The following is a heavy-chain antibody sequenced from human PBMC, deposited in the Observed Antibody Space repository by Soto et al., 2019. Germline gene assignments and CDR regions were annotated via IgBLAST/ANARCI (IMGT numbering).Heavy chain of an antibody. V-gene: IGHV4-59*01. Sequence: PSETLSLTCTVSGGSISSYYWSWIRQPPGKGLEWIGYIYYSGSTNYNPSLKSRVTISVDTSKNQFSLKLSSVTAADTAVYYCARALCSGGSCYFIDYWGQGTLVTVSS. CDR2: IYYSGST. J-gene: IGHJ4*02. CDR1: GGSISSYY. CDR3: ARALCSGGSCYFIDY. D-gene: IGHD2-15*01.